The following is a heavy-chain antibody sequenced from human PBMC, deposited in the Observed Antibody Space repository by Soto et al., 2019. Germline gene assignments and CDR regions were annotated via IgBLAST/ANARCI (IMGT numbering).Heavy chain of an antibody. CDR1: GDSVSSNSAA. D-gene: IGHD3-10*01. V-gene: IGHV6-1*01. CDR3: ARGLNYYVSGSPSYGTDV. CDR2: TYYRSKWYN. Sequence: SQTRPLTGAISGDSVSSNSAAWNWIRQSPSRGLEWLGRTYYRSKWYNDYAISVENRITINPDPSKNQFSLQLNSVTPEDTAISYRARGLNYYVSGSPSYGTDVWGQGTTVTVSS. J-gene: IGHJ6*02.